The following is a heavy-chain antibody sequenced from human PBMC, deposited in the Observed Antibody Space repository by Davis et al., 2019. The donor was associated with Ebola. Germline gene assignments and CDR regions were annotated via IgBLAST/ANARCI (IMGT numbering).Heavy chain of an antibody. CDR3: ARATFGYNSGWYADY. CDR2: INAGNGNT. V-gene: IGHV1-3*01. CDR1: GYTFTSYA. D-gene: IGHD6-19*01. J-gene: IGHJ4*02. Sequence: ASVKVSCKASGYTFTSYAMHWVRQAPGQRLEWMGWINAGNGNTKYSQKFQGRVTMTTDTSTSTAYLDLSSLRSDDTAVFYCARATFGYNSGWYADYWGQGTLVTVSS.